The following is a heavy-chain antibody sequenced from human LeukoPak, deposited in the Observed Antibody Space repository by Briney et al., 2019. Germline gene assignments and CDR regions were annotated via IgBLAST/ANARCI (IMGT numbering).Heavy chain of an antibody. V-gene: IGHV3-23*01. CDR1: GFTFSNYA. Sequence: PGGSLRLSCAASGFTFSNYAMSWVRQAPGRGLEWVSSISVSGGSAYYADFVKGRFTISRDNSKNTLYLQINSLRAADTAVYYCAKDYFGTSADAFNVWGQGTMVTVSS. J-gene: IGHJ3*01. CDR3: AKDYFGTSADAFNV. CDR2: ISVSGGSA. D-gene: IGHD1-14*01.